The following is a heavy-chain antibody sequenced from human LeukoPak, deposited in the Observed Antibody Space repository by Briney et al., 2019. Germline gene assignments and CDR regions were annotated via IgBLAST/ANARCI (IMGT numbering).Heavy chain of an antibody. CDR1: GGSISSYS. V-gene: IGHV4-59*08. CDR3: ARGRGWFDP. CDR2: IHYSGRT. D-gene: IGHD1-26*01. J-gene: IGHJ5*02. Sequence: SETLSLTCIVSGGSISSYSWSWIRQPPGKVLEWIGYIHYSGRTTYNTSLNSRVTISLDASENQCSLKLSSVTAADTAVYYCARGRGWFDPWGQGTLVTVSS.